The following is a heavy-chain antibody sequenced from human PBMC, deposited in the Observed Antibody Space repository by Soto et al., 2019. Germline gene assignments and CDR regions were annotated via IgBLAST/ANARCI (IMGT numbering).Heavy chain of an antibody. CDR1: GYTFTSYA. Sequence: GASVKVSCKASGYTFTSYAMHWARHAPGQRLEWMGWINAGNGNTKYSQKFQGRVTITRDTSASTAYMELSSLRSEDTAVYYCARDQGSSSRYVSTDYYYGMDVWGQGTTVTSP. J-gene: IGHJ6*02. D-gene: IGHD6-13*01. CDR2: INAGNGNT. CDR3: ARDQGSSSRYVSTDYYYGMDV. V-gene: IGHV1-3*01.